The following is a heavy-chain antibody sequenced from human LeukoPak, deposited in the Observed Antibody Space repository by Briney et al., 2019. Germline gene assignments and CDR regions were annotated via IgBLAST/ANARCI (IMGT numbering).Heavy chain of an antibody. D-gene: IGHD2-8*01. J-gene: IGHJ4*02. CDR2: IYYSGST. CDR1: GGSISSYY. CDR3: ASANWTNGVCYDY. Sequence: SETLSLTCTVSGGSISSYYWSWIRQPPGKGLEWIGYIYYSGSTNYNPSLKSRVTISVDTSKNQFSLKLSSVTAADTAVYYCASANWTNGVCYDYWGQGTLVTVSS. V-gene: IGHV4-59*01.